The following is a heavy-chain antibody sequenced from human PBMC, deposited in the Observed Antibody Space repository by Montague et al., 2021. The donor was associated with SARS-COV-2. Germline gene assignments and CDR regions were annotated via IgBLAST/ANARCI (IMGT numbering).Heavy chain of an antibody. Sequence: SETLSLTCAVYGESFSGYFWTWIRQSPGRGLEWIAEINDGGTTSYNWSLRSRVTISVDASKRQFSPKLSSVTAADTGVYYFARWDPQTLTLIGLRGKSASDYWGQGTLVTVSS. CDR3: ARWDPQTLTLIGLRGKSASDY. D-gene: IGHD4-23*01. V-gene: IGHV4-34*01. J-gene: IGHJ4*02. CDR2: INDGGTT. CDR1: GESFSGYF.